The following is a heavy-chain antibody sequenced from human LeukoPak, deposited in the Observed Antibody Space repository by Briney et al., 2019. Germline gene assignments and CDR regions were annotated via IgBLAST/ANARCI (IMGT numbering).Heavy chain of an antibody. D-gene: IGHD3-10*02. V-gene: IGHV3-48*03. CDR2: ISSSGSTI. CDR3: AELGITMIGGV. J-gene: IGHJ6*04. CDR1: GFTFSSYE. Sequence: PGGSLRLSCAASGFTFSSYEMNWVRQAPGKGLEWVSYISSSGSTIYYADSVKGRFTISRGNAKNSLYLQVNSLRAEDTAVYYCAELGITMIGGVWGKGTTVTISS.